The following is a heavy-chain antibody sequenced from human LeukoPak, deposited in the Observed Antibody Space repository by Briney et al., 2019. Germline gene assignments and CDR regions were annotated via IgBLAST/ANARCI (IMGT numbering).Heavy chain of an antibody. Sequence: GGSLRLSCAASGFTFSSYWMSWVRQAPGQGLEWVAIIRQDCSEKYYVDSVRGRFTISRDNAKNSLYLQMNRLRAEDTAVYYCASGYYGSCSYYCFDYWGQGTLVTVSS. V-gene: IGHV3-7*03. CDR2: IRQDCSEK. D-gene: IGHD3-10*01. CDR1: GFTFSSYW. CDR3: ASGYYGSCSYYCFDY. J-gene: IGHJ4*02.